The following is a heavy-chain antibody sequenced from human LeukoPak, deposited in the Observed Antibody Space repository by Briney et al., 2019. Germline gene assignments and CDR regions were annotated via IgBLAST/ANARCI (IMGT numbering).Heavy chain of an antibody. CDR1: GFTFDDYG. D-gene: IGHD2-2*01. CDR2: INWNGGST. V-gene: IGHV3-20*04. Sequence: GGTLRLSCAASGFTFDDYGMSWVRQAPGKGLEGLSGINWNGGSTVYADSVKGRFTISRDNAKHSLYLQMNSLRAEDTALYYCARDSMPDCSSTSCYDAYYYYMDIWGKGTTVTVSS. J-gene: IGHJ6*03. CDR3: ARDSMPDCSSTSCYDAYYYYMDI.